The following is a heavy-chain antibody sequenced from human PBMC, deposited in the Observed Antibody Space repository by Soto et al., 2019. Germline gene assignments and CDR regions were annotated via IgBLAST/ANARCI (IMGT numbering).Heavy chain of an antibody. CDR2: IYNSGST. V-gene: IGHV4-4*02. Sequence: PSESLCLTCAVSGSSISSINWWSWVRQPPGKGLQWIWEIYNSGSTNYNTSIKSRVTISVDKSKNQFSLKLSSVTAADTAVYYCATRWARSSSSKDEYCEXRRQGPRGTVSX. CDR1: GSSISSINW. CDR3: ATRWARSSSSKDEYCEX. J-gene: IGHJ1*01. D-gene: IGHD6-6*01.